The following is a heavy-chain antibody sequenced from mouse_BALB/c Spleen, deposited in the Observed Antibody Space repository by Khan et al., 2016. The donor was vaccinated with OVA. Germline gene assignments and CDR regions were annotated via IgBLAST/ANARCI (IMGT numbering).Heavy chain of an antibody. Sequence: QVQLQQSGPGLVQPSQSLSITCTVSGFSLTSYGVHWVRQSPGKGLEWLGVIWSGGSTDYNAAFISRLSTLTDNSKSQDFFKLNNLQANDTSTYFYARNYVYDEGLSYWGQGTLVTVSA. CDR1: GFSLTSYG. V-gene: IGHV2-2*02. CDR2: IWSGGST. CDR3: ARNYVYDEGLSY. J-gene: IGHJ3*01. D-gene: IGHD2-2*01.